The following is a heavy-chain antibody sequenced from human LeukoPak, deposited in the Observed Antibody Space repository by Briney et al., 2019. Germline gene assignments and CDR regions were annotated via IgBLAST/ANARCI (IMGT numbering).Heavy chain of an antibody. CDR2: VSAYADDT. Sequence: ASVKVSCKASGYTFISYGISWVRQAPGQGLEWMGWVSAYADDTNYVQKFRGRITMTTDTSTSTAYMELRSLRSDDTAVYYCARDCIGCLGFDYWGQGTLVTVS. D-gene: IGHD1-26*01. CDR1: GYTFISYG. CDR3: ARDCIGCLGFDY. V-gene: IGHV1-18*01. J-gene: IGHJ4*02.